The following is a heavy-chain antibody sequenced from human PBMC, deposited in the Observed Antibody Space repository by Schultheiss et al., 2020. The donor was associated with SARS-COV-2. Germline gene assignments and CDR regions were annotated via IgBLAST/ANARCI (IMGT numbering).Heavy chain of an antibody. Sequence: GGSLRLSCAASGFTFSSYGMHWVRQAPGKGLEWVAVIWYDGSNKYYADSVKGRFTISRDNSKNTLYLQMSSLRAEDTAVYYCVKGRGTISMTTVMGDYWGQGTLVTVSS. CDR1: GFTFSSYG. J-gene: IGHJ4*02. CDR3: VKGRGTISMTTVMGDY. V-gene: IGHV3-30*02. CDR2: IWYDGSNK. D-gene: IGHD4-11*01.